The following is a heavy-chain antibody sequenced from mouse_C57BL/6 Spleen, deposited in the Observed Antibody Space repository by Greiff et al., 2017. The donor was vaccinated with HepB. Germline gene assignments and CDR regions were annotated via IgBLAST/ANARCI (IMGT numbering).Heavy chain of an antibody. CDR1: GYTFTSYW. CDR2: IDPSDSYT. J-gene: IGHJ2*01. D-gene: IGHD1-1*01. V-gene: IGHV1-50*01. CDR3: ARPDYGSRDY. Sequence: QVQLQQPGAELVKPGASVKLSCKASGYTFTSYWMQWVKQRPGQGLEWIGEIDPSDSYTNYNQKFKGKATLTVDTSSSTAYMQLSSLTSEDSAVYYCARPDYGSRDYWGQGTTLTVSS.